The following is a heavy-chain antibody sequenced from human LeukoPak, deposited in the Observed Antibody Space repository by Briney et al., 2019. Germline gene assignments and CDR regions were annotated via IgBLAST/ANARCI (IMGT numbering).Heavy chain of an antibody. J-gene: IGHJ3*02. Sequence: GGSLRLSCAASRFTFSSYWMSWVRRAPGKGLEWVANIRQDGSETYFVDSVKGRFTISRDNANNSLYLQMNSLTTEDTAVYYCATDHGSGSWNYYAKTFDIWGRGTMVTVSS. CDR3: ATDHGSGSWNYYAKTFDI. V-gene: IGHV3-7*05. CDR2: IRQDGSET. CDR1: RFTFSSYW. D-gene: IGHD3-10*01.